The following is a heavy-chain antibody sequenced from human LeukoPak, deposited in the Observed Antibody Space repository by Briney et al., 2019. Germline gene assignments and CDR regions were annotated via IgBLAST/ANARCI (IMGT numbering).Heavy chain of an antibody. D-gene: IGHD6-13*01. V-gene: IGHV4-59*01. CDR1: VGSISSYY. J-gene: IGHJ4*02. CDR3: ARGSIAAAVPLRY. CDR2: IYYSGRT. Sequence: SEPLSLTCTVSVGSISSYYWRWIRQPPGKALEWNGYIYYSGRTNYNPSLKSRVTISVDTSKNQSSLKLRSVTAADTAVYYCARGSIAAAVPLRYWGQGTLVTVPS.